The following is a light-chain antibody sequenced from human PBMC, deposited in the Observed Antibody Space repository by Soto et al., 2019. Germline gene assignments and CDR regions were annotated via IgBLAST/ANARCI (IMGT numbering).Light chain of an antibody. Sequence: DIQMTQSPSTLSASVGDRVTITCRASQSISSWLAWYQQKPGKAPKLLIHKASSLESGVPSRFSGSGSGTEFTLTISSLQPDDFATYYCQQYNSWAWTFGQGTKVEIK. V-gene: IGKV1-5*03. CDR3: QQYNSWAWT. CDR1: QSISSW. CDR2: KAS. J-gene: IGKJ1*01.